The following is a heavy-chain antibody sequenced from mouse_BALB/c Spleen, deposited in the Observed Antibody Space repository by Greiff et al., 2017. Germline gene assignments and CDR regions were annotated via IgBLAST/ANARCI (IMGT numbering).Heavy chain of an antibody. Sequence: VQLQQSGPELVKPGASVKIPCKASGYTFTDYNMDWVKQSHGKSLEWIGDINPNNGGTIYNQKFKGKATLTVDKSSSTAYMELRSLTSEDTAVYYCAREKYRGTTKYYAMDYWGQGTSVTVSS. V-gene: IGHV1-18*01. CDR3: AREKYRGTTKYYAMDY. J-gene: IGHJ4*01. D-gene: IGHD2-14*01. CDR1: GYTFTDYN. CDR2: INPNNGGT.